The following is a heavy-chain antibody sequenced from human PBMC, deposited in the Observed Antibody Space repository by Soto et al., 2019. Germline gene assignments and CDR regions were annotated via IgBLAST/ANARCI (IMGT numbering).Heavy chain of an antibody. CDR1: DGSISSYY. V-gene: IGHV4-59*08. CDR2: IFYTGST. J-gene: IGHJ4*02. Sequence: SETLSLTCTVSDGSISSYYWGWIRQPPGKGLEWIGYIFYTGSTNYNPSLKSRVTISVDTSKNQFSLKLSSVTAADTAVYYCARHDPIGNNWNSFDYWGQGTLVTVSS. D-gene: IGHD1-1*01. CDR3: ARHDPIGNNWNSFDY.